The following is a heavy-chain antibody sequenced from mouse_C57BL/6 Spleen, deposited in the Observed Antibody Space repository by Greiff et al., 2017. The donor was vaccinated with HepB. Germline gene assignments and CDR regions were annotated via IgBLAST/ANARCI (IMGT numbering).Heavy chain of an antibody. CDR1: GYTFTSYW. V-gene: IGHV1-64*01. CDR2: IHPNSGST. CDR3: AGGGGGYYAMDY. Sequence: QVQLQQPGAELVKPGASVKLSCKASGYTFTSYWMHWVKQRPGQGLEWIGMIHPNSGSTNYNEKFKSKATLTVDKSSSTAYMQRSSLTSEDSAVYYCAGGGGGYYAMDYWGQGTSVTVSS. J-gene: IGHJ4*01.